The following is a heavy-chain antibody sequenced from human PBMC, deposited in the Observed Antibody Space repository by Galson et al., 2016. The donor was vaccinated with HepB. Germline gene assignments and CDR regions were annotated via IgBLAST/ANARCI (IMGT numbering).Heavy chain of an antibody. CDR1: GYTFSTYG. D-gene: IGHD5-18*01. CDR2: VSTYDGDR. Sequence: SVKVSCKASGYTFSTYGVSWVRQAPGQGLEWMGWVSTYDGDRNYAQKLQGRVTMTTDTSTNTAYMALRSLTSDDTAVYYCVRDRGYGSDTFDFWGQGTMVTVSS. CDR3: VRDRGYGSDTFDF. J-gene: IGHJ3*01. V-gene: IGHV1-18*01.